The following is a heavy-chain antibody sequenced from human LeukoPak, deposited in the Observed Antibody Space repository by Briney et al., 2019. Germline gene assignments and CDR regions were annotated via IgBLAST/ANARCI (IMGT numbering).Heavy chain of an antibody. CDR3: ARGAGVVVAATFYMDA. D-gene: IGHD2-15*01. CDR2: IKQDGSEK. Sequence: GGSLRLSCAASGFTFSSYWMSWVRQAPGKGLEWVANIKQDGSEKYYVDSVKGRFTISRDNAKNSLYLQMNSLRAEDTAVYYCARGAGVVVAATFYMDAWGKGTTVTVSS. V-gene: IGHV3-7*01. J-gene: IGHJ6*03. CDR1: GFTFSSYW.